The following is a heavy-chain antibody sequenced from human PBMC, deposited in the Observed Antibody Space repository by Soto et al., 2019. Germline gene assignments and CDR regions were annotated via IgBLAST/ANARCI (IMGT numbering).Heavy chain of an antibody. CDR1: GYTFTSYD. V-gene: IGHV1-8*01. J-gene: IGHJ4*03. CDR2: MNPNSGKT. Sequence: ASVKVSCKASGYTFTSYDINWVRQATGQGLEWMGWMNPNSGKTGYTQNFQGRVTMTRNTSINTAYMDPVDTATYYCEHEFWTKRGDCGGVKCYEDYWGQGTTVTVSS. D-gene: IGHD2-21*01. CDR3: TKRGDCGGVKCYEDY.